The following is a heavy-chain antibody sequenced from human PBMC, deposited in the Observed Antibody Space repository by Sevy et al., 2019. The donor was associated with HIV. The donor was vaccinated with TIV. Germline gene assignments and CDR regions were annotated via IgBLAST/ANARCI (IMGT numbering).Heavy chain of an antibody. CDR1: RGSINSDH. CDR3: ARRNDFDI. V-gene: IGHV4-59*08. Sequence: SETLSLTCTVSRGSINSDHWNWIRQPPGKGLEWIGYVYYTGGTNYNPSLKNRVTISVDRTKNQFSLKLTSVTAADTAVYYCARRNDFDIWGHGTMVTVSS. CDR2: VYYTGGT. J-gene: IGHJ3*02.